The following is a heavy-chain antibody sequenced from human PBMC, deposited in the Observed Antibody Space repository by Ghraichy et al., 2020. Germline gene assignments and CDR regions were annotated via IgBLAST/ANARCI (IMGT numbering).Heavy chain of an antibody. CDR2: IDWDDDK. D-gene: IGHD6-19*01. V-gene: IGHV2-70*11. CDR1: GFSLSTSGMC. CDR3: ARILYSSGWYYFDY. Sequence: SGPTLVKPTQTLTLTCTFSGFSLSTSGMCVSWIRQPPGKALEWLARIDWDDDKYYSTSLKTRLTISKDTSKNQVVLTITNMDPVDTATYYCARILYSSGWYYFDYWGQGTLVTVSS. J-gene: IGHJ4*02.